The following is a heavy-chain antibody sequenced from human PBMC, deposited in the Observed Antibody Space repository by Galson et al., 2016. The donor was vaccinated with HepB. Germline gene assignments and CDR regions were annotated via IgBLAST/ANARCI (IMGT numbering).Heavy chain of an antibody. CDR1: GFTFSDYY. CDR2: ISSSSHHT. V-gene: IGHV3-11*05. J-gene: IGHJ4*02. CDR3: ARAVPDIYASGSYPDY. Sequence: SLRLSCAASGFTFSDYYMSWIRQAPGKGLEWLSYISSSSHHTGYADSAKGRFTISRDNAKNSLHLQMNNLRVEDTAVYYCARAVPDIYASGSYPDYWGQGTLVTVSS. D-gene: IGHD3-10*01.